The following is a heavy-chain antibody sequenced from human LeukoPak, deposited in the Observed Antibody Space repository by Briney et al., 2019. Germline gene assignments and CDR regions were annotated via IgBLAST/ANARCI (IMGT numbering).Heavy chain of an antibody. CDR1: GGSFSGYY. J-gene: IGHJ4*02. CDR3: ARGTLYSGWSYYFDY. V-gene: IGHV4-34*01. CDR2: VYYSGTT. D-gene: IGHD6-19*01. Sequence: PSETLSLTCAVYGGSFSGYYWGWIRQPPGKGLEWIGSVYYSGTTSKKPSLKSRVTISVDMSKNHFSLRLSSVTAADTAVYYCARGTLYSGWSYYFDYWGQGTLVRVSS.